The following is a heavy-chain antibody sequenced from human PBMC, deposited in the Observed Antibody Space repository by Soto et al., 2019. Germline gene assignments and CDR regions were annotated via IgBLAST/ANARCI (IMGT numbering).Heavy chain of an antibody. Sequence: QVQLVESGGGLVKPGGSLRLSCAASGFTFSDYYMSWIRQAPGKGLEWLSYISDGITDTHYADSVKGQFTISRDNAENSLYLKMDSLRAGDPAGYYCAREGGLVGYTSYFDYWGRGTLVTVSS. CDR2: ISDGITDT. J-gene: IGHJ4*02. CDR3: AREGGLVGYTSYFDY. D-gene: IGHD1-26*01. V-gene: IGHV3-11*05. CDR1: GFTFSDYY.